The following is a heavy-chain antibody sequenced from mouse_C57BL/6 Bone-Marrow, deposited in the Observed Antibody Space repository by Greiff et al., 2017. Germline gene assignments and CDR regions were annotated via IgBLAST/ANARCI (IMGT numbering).Heavy chain of an antibody. J-gene: IGHJ2*01. CDR3: ARHTTVVGGFDY. D-gene: IGHD1-1*01. CDR2: ISSGGSYT. V-gene: IGHV5-6*02. CDR1: GFTFSSYG. Sequence: DVMLVESGGDLVKPGGSLKLSCAASGFTFSSYGMSWVRQTPDKRLEWVATISSGGSYTYYPDSVKGRFTISRDNAKNTLYLQMSSLKSEDTAMYYCARHTTVVGGFDYWGQGTTLTVSS.